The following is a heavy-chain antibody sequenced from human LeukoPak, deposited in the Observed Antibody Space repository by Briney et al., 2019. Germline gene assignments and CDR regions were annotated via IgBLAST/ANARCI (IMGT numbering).Heavy chain of an antibody. CDR2: INHSGST. J-gene: IGHJ5*02. V-gene: IGHV4-34*01. CDR3: ARRYSSSWSWFDP. Sequence: SETLSLTCAVYGGSFSGYYWSWIRQPPGKGLEWIGEINHSGSTNYNPSLKSRVTISVDTSKSQFSLKLSSVTAADTAVYYCARRYSSSWSWFDPWGQGTLVTVSS. CDR1: GGSFSGYY. D-gene: IGHD6-13*01.